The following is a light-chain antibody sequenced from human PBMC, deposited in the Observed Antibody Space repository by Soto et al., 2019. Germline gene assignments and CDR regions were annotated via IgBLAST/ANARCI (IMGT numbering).Light chain of an antibody. V-gene: IGKV3-15*01. CDR2: GAS. CDR3: QQYNDWPRT. Sequence: ETVMTQSPVTLSVSPGERVTLSCRASQSVRSHLAWYQQKPGQAPRLLIYGASTRATGSPDRFSASGSATEFTLTISSLLSEDFAVYYCQQYNDWPRTFGQGTKVDIK. CDR1: QSVRSH. J-gene: IGKJ1*01.